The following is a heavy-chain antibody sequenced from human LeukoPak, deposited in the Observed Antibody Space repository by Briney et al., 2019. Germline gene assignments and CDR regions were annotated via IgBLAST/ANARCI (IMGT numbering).Heavy chain of an antibody. CDR3: ARGRLQMSVVVPALSGCDKRLNWFDP. V-gene: IGHV4-59*05. D-gene: IGHD2-2*01. CDR1: GGSISSYY. CDR2: IYYSGST. J-gene: IGHJ5*02. Sequence: SETLSLTCTVSGGSISSYYWSWIRQPAGKGLEWIGSIYYSGSTYYNPSLKSRVTISVDTSKNQFSLKLSSVTAADTAVYYCARGRLQMSVVVPALSGCDKRLNWFDPWGQGTLVTVSS.